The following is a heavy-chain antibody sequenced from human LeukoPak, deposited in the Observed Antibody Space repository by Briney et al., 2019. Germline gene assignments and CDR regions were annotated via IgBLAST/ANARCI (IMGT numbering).Heavy chain of an antibody. CDR3: ARGDHQGYSRRFDY. Sequence: SETLSLTCAVYGGSFSGYYWSWIRQPPGKGLEWIGEINHSGSTNYNPSLKSRVTISVDTSKNQFSLKLSSVTAADTAVYYCARGDHQGYSRRFDYWGQGTLVIVSS. CDR2: INHSGST. V-gene: IGHV4-34*01. D-gene: IGHD4-11*01. J-gene: IGHJ4*02. CDR1: GGSFSGYY.